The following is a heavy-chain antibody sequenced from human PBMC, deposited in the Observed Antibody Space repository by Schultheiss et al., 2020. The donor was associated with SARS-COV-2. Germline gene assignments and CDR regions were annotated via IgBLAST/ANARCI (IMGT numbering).Heavy chain of an antibody. CDR3: ALWGGGHHYGMDV. CDR2: IYYSGST. D-gene: IGHD3-16*01. V-gene: IGHV4-59*08. Sequence: SETLSLTCTVSGGSISSYYWSWIRQHPGKGLEWIGYIYYSGSTNYNPSLKSRVTISVDTSKNQFSLKLSSVTAADTAVYYCALWGGGHHYGMDVWGQGTTVTVSS. CDR1: GGSISSYY. J-gene: IGHJ6*02.